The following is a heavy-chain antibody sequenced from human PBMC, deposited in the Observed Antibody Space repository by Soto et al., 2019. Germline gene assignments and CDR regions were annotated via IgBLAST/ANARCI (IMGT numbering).Heavy chain of an antibody. V-gene: IGHV4-39*01. Sequence: SETMSLTRTVSGGSISNSSYYWSRISQPPGKGLEWIGSIYYSGSTYYNPSLKSRVTISVDTSKNPFSLKLSSVTAADTAVYYCARRYVSSFDYWGQGTLVTVSS. J-gene: IGHJ4*02. CDR2: IYYSGST. D-gene: IGHD1-20*01. CDR1: GGSISNSSYY. CDR3: ARRYVSSFDY.